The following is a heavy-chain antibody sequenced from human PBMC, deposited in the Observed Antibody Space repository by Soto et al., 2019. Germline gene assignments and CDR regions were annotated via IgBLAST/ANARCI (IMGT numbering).Heavy chain of an antibody. J-gene: IGHJ4*02. CDR3: ARDFEWNFYY. Sequence: QVQLVESGGGVVQPGRSLRLSCSASGFAFSSYNMHWVRQAPGKGPEWLAILSTDGRTSYYADSLRGRFTISRDNSRNTLFLQMNILRADDTAVYYCARDFEWNFYYWGQGTLVTVS. CDR2: LSTDGRTS. D-gene: IGHD3-3*01. CDR1: GFAFSSYN. V-gene: IGHV3-30*03.